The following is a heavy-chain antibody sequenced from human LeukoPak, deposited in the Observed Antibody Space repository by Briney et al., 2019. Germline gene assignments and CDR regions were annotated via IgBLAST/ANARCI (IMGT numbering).Heavy chain of an antibody. J-gene: IGHJ3*02. CDR2: IIPILGIA. V-gene: IGHV1-69*04. D-gene: IGHD3-22*01. CDR3: ASDKDYYDSSGYQGAFDI. CDR1: GGTFSSYA. Sequence: ASVKFSCKASGGTFSSYAISWVRQAPGQGLEWMGRIIPILGIANYAQKFQGRVTITADKSTSTAYMELSSLRSEDTAVYYCASDKDYYDSSGYQGAFDIWGQGTMVTVSS.